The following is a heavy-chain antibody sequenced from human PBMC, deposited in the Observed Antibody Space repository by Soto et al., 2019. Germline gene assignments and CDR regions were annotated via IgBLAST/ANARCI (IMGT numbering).Heavy chain of an antibody. D-gene: IGHD3-16*02. Sequence: PSETLSLTCSVSGVSISSYFWSWIRQPPGRGLEWIGYTYHRGSTNYSPSLRSRVAISLDTSENQFSLKVSSVTAADTAVYYCARIGGYHRPLDYWGRGTPVTVSS. CDR1: GVSISSYF. CDR3: ARIGGYHRPLDY. V-gene: IGHV4-59*01. J-gene: IGHJ4*02. CDR2: TYHRGST.